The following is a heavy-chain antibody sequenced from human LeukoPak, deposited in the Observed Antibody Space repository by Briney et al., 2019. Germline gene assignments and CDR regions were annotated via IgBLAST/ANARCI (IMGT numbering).Heavy chain of an antibody. CDR1: GFTFSSYW. CDR3: AKKGASGWYYFDY. Sequence: PGGSLRLSCVASGFTFSSYWMSWVRQAPGKGLESVANIKQDGTEKYYVDSMKGRFTISRDNAKNSLYLQMNSLRAEDTAVYYRAKKGASGWYYFDYWGQGTLVTVSS. V-gene: IGHV3-7*02. CDR2: IKQDGTEK. J-gene: IGHJ4*02. D-gene: IGHD6-19*01.